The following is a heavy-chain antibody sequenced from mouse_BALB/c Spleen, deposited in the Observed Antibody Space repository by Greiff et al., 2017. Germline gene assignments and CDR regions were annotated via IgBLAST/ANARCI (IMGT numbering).Heavy chain of an antibody. CDR2: IYPGDGDT. D-gene: IGHD2-4*01. J-gene: IGHJ4*01. CDR3: ANGVITTSYAMDY. Sequence: QVQLQQSGPELVKPGASVKISCKASGYAFSSSWMNWVKQRPGQGLEWIGRIYPGDGDTNYNGKFKGKATLTADKSSSTAYMQLSSLTSVDSAVYFCANGVITTSYAMDYWGQGTSVTVSS. V-gene: IGHV1-82*01. CDR1: GYAFSSSW.